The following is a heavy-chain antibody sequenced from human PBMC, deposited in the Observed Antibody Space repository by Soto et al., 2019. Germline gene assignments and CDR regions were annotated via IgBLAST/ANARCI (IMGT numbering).Heavy chain of an antibody. V-gene: IGHV3-23*01. CDR2: ISGNSGIT. CDR1: GFTFNSYA. CDR3: APSWDFWSGHYPNRRLDY. Sequence: GGSLRLSCAASGFTFNSYAMSWVRQAPGKGLEWVASISGNSGITYYADPVKGRLTISRDNSKNTLYLQMNSLRAEDTAVYYCAPSWDFWSGHYPNRRLDYWGQGTLVTVSS. D-gene: IGHD3-3*01. J-gene: IGHJ4*02.